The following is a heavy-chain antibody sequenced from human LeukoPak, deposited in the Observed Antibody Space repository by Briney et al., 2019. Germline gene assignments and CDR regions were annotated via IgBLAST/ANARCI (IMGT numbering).Heavy chain of an antibody. V-gene: IGHV7-4-1*02. Sequence: ASVKVSCKASGYTFNSYALDWVRQAPGQGLEWMGWINTNTGNPTYAQGFTGRFVFSLDTSVSTAYLQISSLKAEGTAVYYCARSMTGYHPRPGYWGQGTLVTVSS. D-gene: IGHD3-9*01. CDR2: INTNTGNP. J-gene: IGHJ4*02. CDR1: GYTFNSYA. CDR3: ARSMTGYHPRPGY.